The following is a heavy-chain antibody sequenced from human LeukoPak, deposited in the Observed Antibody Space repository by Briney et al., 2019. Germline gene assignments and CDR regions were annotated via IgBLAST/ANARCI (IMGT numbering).Heavy chain of an antibody. J-gene: IGHJ5*02. CDR3: ARDGAPIAAGQKQKNWFDP. CDR1: GFTFSSYG. Sequence: PGGSLRLSCAASGFTFSSYGMHWVRQAPGRGLEWVAVKWYDGSNKYYADSVKGRYTISRDNSKNTLYLKMNSLRAEDTAVYYCARDGAPIAAGQKQKNWFDPWGQGTLVTVSS. D-gene: IGHD6-13*01. V-gene: IGHV3-33*01. CDR2: KWYDGSNK.